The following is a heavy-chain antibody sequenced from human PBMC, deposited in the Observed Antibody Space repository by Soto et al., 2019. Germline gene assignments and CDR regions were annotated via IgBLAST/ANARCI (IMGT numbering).Heavy chain of an antibody. Sequence: QLHLVQSGAVVKKPGASVTVSCSASGYPVTAYYMHWVRQAPGRGLEWMGGINPATGAAKYTQTFPGRVTMTRDPSTSTGFMELRGLTSEDTAVFYCARGGGVGVAGSAAFDMWGQGTLVTVSS. CDR3: ARGGGVGVAGSAAFDM. V-gene: IGHV1-2*02. CDR2: INPATGAA. J-gene: IGHJ3*02. D-gene: IGHD3-3*01. CDR1: GYPVTAYY.